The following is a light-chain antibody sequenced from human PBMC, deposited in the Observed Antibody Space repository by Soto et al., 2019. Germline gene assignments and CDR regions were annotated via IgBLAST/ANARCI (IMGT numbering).Light chain of an antibody. CDR1: PSVANF. CDR3: QQSYSTPLT. V-gene: IGKV3D-15*01. CDR2: GAF. Sequence: PGERATLSCRASPSVANFVAWYQQKPGQAPRLLIYGAFNRATGIPARFSGSGSGTDFTLTISSLQPEDFATYYCQQSYSTPLTFGGGTRLEI. J-gene: IGKJ5*01.